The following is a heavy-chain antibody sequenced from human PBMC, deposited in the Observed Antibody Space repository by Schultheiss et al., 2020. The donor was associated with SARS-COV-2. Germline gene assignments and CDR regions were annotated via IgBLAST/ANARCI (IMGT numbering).Heavy chain of an antibody. D-gene: IGHD4/OR15-4a*01. J-gene: IGHJ4*02. CDR1: GFTFSSYW. V-gene: IGHV3-23*01. CDR2: ISVSGGTT. Sequence: GGSLRLSCAASGFTFSSYWMHWVRQAPGKGLEWVSGISVSGGTTYYADSVKGRFTISRDNSKNMLYLQMNSLRVEDTAVYYCAKGWCDYWGQGTLVTVSS. CDR3: AKGWCDY.